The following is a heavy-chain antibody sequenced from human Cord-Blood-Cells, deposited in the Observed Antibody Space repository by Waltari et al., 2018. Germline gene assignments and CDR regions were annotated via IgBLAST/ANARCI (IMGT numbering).Heavy chain of an antibody. CDR1: GFTFSSYA. V-gene: IGHV3-30-3*01. J-gene: IGHJ4*02. CDR3: ARARGYSYGFDY. Sequence: QVQLVESGGGVVQPGRSLRLSCAASGFTFSSYAMHWVRQAPGKGLEWVAVISYDGSNKYYADSVKGRFTISRDNSKNTLYLQMNSLRAEDTAVYYCARARGYSYGFDYWGQGTLVTVSS. D-gene: IGHD5-18*01. CDR2: ISYDGSNK.